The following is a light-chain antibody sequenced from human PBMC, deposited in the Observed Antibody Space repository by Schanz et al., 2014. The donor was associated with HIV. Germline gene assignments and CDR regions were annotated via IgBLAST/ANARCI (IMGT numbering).Light chain of an antibody. CDR2: GAS. CDR1: QTVSSSS. Sequence: EIVLTQSPDTLSLSPGERATLSCRASQTVSSSSLAWYQQKPGQSPRLLIYGASNRATGIPDKFSGSGSGTDFTLTISRLEREDFALYYCQQYGSSPGTFGQGTKLEIK. CDR3: QQYGSSPGT. J-gene: IGKJ2*01. V-gene: IGKV3-20*01.